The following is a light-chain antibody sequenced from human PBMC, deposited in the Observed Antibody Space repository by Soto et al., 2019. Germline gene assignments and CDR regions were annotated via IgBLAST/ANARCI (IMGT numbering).Light chain of an antibody. V-gene: IGKV1-27*01. Sequence: DIQMTQSPSSLSASVGDIVTITCRASQVINNYLAWYQQKPGKVPKLLIYVASTLQSGVPSRFSGSGSGTDFTLTISRLQPEDVGNYYCQKYNSAPLTFGGGTKV. J-gene: IGKJ4*01. CDR3: QKYNSAPLT. CDR2: VAS. CDR1: QVINNY.